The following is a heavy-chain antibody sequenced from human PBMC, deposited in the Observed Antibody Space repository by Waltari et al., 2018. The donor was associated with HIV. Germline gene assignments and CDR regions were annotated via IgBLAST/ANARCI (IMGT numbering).Heavy chain of an antibody. J-gene: IGHJ3*02. V-gene: IGHV4-61*02. D-gene: IGHD5-18*01. Sequence: QVQLQESGPGLVKPSQTLSLTCTVSGGSISSGSYYWSWIRQLAGKGLEWIGRIYTSRSTNYNPSLKSRVTISVDTSKNQFSLKLSSVTAADTAVYYCARRGIQLWFYAFDIWGQGTMVTVSS. CDR1: GGSISSGSYY. CDR2: IYTSRST. CDR3: ARRGIQLWFYAFDI.